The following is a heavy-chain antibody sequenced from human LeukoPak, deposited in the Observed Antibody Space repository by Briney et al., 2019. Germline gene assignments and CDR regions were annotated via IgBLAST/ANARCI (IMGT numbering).Heavy chain of an antibody. CDR1: GFTFSSYW. CDR2: IKQDGSEK. CDR3: AREPIAARKSFDP. V-gene: IGHV3-7*01. D-gene: IGHD6-6*01. J-gene: IGHJ5*02. Sequence: GGSLRLSRAASGFTFSSYWMSWVRQAPGKGLEWVANIKQDGSEKYYVDSVKGRFTISRDNAKNSLYLQMNSLRAEGTAVYYCAREPIAARKSFDPWGQGTLVTVSS.